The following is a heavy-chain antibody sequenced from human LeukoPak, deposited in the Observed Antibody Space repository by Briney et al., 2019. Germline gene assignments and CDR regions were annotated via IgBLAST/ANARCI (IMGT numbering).Heavy chain of an antibody. CDR3: ATERLLDY. CDR2: INQDGSER. J-gene: IGHJ4*02. V-gene: IGHV3-7*05. D-gene: IGHD2-15*01. CDR1: GFTFSSYW. Sequence: PGGSLRLSCAVSGFTFSSYWMTWVRQAPGKGLEWVAYINQDGSERYYVDSVKGRFTISRDNAKKSLNPQMNSLTVEDTAAYYCATERLLDYWGQGTLVTVSS.